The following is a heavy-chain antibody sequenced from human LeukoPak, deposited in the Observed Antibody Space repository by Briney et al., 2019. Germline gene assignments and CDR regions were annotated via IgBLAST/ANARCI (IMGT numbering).Heavy chain of an antibody. CDR2: IVVGSGNT. D-gene: IGHD2-15*01. V-gene: IGHV1-58*01. J-gene: IGHJ3*02. Sequence: SVKVSCKASGFTFTSSAVQWVRQARGQRLEWIGWIVVGSGNTNYAQKFQERVTITRDMSTSTAYMELSSQRSEDTAVYYCAADGVVVAATDAFDIWGQGTMVTVSS. CDR3: AADGVVVAATDAFDI. CDR1: GFTFTSSA.